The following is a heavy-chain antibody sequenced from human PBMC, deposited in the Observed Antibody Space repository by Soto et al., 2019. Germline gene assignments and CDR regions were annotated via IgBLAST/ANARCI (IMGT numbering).Heavy chain of an antibody. CDR3: ARDAAARTYYYFGMDV. Sequence: PGGSLRLSCAASGFTFSSYGMHWVRQAPGKGLEWVAVIWYDGSNKYYADSVKGRFTISRDSSKNTLYLQVNSLRAEDTAVYYCARDAAARTYYYFGMDVWGQGTTVTVSS. V-gene: IGHV3-33*01. CDR2: IWYDGSNK. CDR1: GFTFSSYG. J-gene: IGHJ6*02.